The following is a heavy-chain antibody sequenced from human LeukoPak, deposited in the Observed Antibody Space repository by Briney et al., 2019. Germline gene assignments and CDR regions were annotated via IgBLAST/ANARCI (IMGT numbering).Heavy chain of an antibody. Sequence: PGGSLRLSCAASGFTFSKYWMSWVRQAPGKGLEWVAVISYDVSNKYYADSVKGRFTISRDNSKNTLYLQMNSLRAADTAVYYCAKDEREWLVWGGGDYWGQGTLVTVSS. CDR3: AKDEREWLVWGGGDY. CDR2: ISYDVSNK. J-gene: IGHJ4*02. D-gene: IGHD6-19*01. CDR1: GFTFSKYW. V-gene: IGHV3-30*18.